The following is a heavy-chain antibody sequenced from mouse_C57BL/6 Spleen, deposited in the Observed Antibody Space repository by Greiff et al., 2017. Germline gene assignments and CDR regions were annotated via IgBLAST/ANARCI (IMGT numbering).Heavy chain of an antibody. V-gene: IGHV5-4*03. J-gene: IGHJ3*01. CDR3: ARGHYGRGSWFAY. D-gene: IGHD1-1*01. CDR2: ISDGGSYT. Sequence: EVKLVESGGGLVKPGGSLKLSCAASGFTFSSYAMSWVRQTPEKRLEWVATISDGGSYTYYPDNVKGRFTISRDNAKNNLYLQMSHLKSEDTAMYYCARGHYGRGSWFAYWGQGTLVTVSA. CDR1: GFTFSSYA.